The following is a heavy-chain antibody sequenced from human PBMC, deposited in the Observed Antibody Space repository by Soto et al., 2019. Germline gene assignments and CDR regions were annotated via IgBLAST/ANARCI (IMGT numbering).Heavy chain of an antibody. CDR1: GGSISSSSYY. CDR3: ARLGDSSSWYDY. D-gene: IGHD6-13*01. V-gene: IGHV4-39*01. J-gene: IGHJ4*02. CDR2: IYYSGST. Sequence: SETLSLTCTVSGGSISSSSYYWGWIRQPPGKGLEWIGSIYYSGSTYYNPSLKSRVTISVDTSKNQFSLKLSSVTAADTAVYYCARLGDSSSWYDYWGQGTLVTVSS.